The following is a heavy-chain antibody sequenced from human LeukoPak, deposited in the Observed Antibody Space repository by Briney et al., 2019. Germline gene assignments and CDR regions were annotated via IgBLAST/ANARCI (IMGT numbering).Heavy chain of an antibody. V-gene: IGHV3-11*01. Sequence: PGGSLRLSCAASGFTFSDYYMSWIRQAPGKGLEWVSYTSSSGSTIYYADSVKGRFTISRDNSKNTLYLQMNSLRAEDTAVYYCAKIRPPAYDIWGQGTMVTVSS. CDR3: AKIRPPAYDI. CDR2: TSSSGSTI. D-gene: IGHD3-3*02. J-gene: IGHJ3*02. CDR1: GFTFSDYY.